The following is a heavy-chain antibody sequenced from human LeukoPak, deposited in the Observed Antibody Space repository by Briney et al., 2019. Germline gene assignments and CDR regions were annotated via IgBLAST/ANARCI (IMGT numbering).Heavy chain of an antibody. V-gene: IGHV3-66*01. CDR2: IHTGGTT. Sequence: GGSLRFSCAASGFFGSEYYMNWVRQAPGKGLEWVSLIHTGGTTYYAESVKGRFTIFRDNSKNTLYLQMNSLTNEDTAVYYCAFGRYPFDHWGRGTLVTVSS. D-gene: IGHD3-16*02. J-gene: IGHJ4*02. CDR1: GFFGSEYY. CDR3: AFGRYPFDH.